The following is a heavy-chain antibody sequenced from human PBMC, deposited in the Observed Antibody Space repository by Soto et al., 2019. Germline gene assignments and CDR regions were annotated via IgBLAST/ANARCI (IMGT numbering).Heavy chain of an antibody. V-gene: IGHV1-46*01. CDR3: ARDGPSAMALDY. CDR2: INPSGGST. J-gene: IGHJ4*02. Sequence: QVQLVQSGAEVKKPGASVKVSCKASGYTFTSYYMHWVRQAPGQGLEWMGIINPSGGSTSYAQKFQGRVSMTRDTSTSTGYMELSSLRSEDTAVYYCARDGPSAMALDYWGQGTLVTVSS. D-gene: IGHD5-18*01. CDR1: GYTFTSYY.